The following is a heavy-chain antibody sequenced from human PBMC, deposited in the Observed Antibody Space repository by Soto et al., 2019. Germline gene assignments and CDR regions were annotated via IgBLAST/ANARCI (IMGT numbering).Heavy chain of an antibody. Sequence: SVKVSCKASGGTFSSYAISWVRQAPGQGLEWMGWIIPIYGTSNYAQKFQGRVTMTADTSTSTAYMELRSLRSDDTAVYYCARDTSYCTNGVCPRNYFDYWGQGTLVTVS. V-gene: IGHV1-69*06. CDR3: ARDTSYCTNGVCPRNYFDY. D-gene: IGHD2-8*01. J-gene: IGHJ4*02. CDR2: IIPIYGTS. CDR1: GGTFSSYA.